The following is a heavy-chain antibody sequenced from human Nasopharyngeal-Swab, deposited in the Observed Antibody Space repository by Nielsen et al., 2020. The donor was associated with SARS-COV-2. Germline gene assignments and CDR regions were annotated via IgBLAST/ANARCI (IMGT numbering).Heavy chain of an antibody. J-gene: IGHJ3*02. CDR3: ARQRNHVFDI. CDR2: ICSGGTT. Sequence: WIRQPLGKGLEWIGSICSGGTTYYNASLKSRVTISVDTSKSQFSLKLPSVNEADTARDYCARQRNHVFDIWGQGTMVTVSS. V-gene: IGHV4-39*01.